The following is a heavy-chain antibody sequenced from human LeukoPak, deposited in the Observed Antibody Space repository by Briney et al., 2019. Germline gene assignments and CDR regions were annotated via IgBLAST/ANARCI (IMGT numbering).Heavy chain of an antibody. J-gene: IGHJ6*03. D-gene: IGHD3-10*01. CDR3: ARELGEYYGSGIYYYMDV. CDR1: GYTFTNYY. Sequence: ASVKVSCKASGYTFTNYYIHWVRQAPGQGLEWMGTINPSGGSTGYAQKLQGRVTMTTDRSTNTAYMELRSLRSDDTAVYYCARELGEYYGSGIYYYMDVWGKGTTVTVSS. V-gene: IGHV1-46*01. CDR2: INPSGGST.